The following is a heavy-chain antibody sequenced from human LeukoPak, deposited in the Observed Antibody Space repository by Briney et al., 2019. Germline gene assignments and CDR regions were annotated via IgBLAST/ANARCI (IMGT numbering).Heavy chain of an antibody. Sequence: ASVKVSCKASGYTFTSYDINWVRQATGQGLEWMGWMNPNSGITGYAQKFQGRVTMTRNTSISTAYMELSSLRSEDTAVYYCAVGFYDSSGYSDYWGQGTLVTVSS. D-gene: IGHD3-22*01. J-gene: IGHJ4*02. CDR3: AVGFYDSSGYSDY. CDR2: MNPNSGIT. V-gene: IGHV1-8*01. CDR1: GYTFTSYD.